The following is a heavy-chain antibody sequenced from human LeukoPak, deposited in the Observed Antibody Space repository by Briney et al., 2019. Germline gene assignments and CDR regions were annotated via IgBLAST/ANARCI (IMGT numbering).Heavy chain of an antibody. V-gene: IGHV3-66*04. CDR3: ASQRLKDIVATIPYYYYYYYMDV. D-gene: IGHD5-12*01. CDR1: GFTVSSNY. J-gene: IGHJ6*03. CDR2: IYSGGST. Sequence: GGSLRLSCAASGFTVSSNYMSWVRQAPGKGLEWVSVIYSGGSTYYADSVKGRFTISRDNSKNTLYLQMNSLRAEDTAVYYCASQRLKDIVATIPYYYYYYYMDVWGKGTTVTVSS.